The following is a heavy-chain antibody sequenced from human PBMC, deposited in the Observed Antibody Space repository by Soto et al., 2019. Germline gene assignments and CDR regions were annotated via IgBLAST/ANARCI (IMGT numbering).Heavy chain of an antibody. Sequence: QVRLQESGPGLVKPSQTLSLTCTVSGGSISSGGYYWSWIRQHPGKGLEWIGYIYYSGSTYYNPSLKSRVTISVDTSKNQFSLKLSSVTAADTAVYYCARDRRGYSGYDHGWFDPWGQGTLVTVSS. J-gene: IGHJ5*02. CDR1: GGSISSGGYY. CDR3: ARDRRGYSGYDHGWFDP. D-gene: IGHD5-12*01. V-gene: IGHV4-31*03. CDR2: IYYSGST.